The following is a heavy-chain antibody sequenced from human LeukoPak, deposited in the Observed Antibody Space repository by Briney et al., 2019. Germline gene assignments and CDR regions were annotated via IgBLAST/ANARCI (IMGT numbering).Heavy chain of an antibody. CDR2: IYYSGST. CDR1: GFTFSSYA. Sequence: GSLRLSCAASGFTFSSYAMSWVRQAPGKGLEWIGYIYYSGSTNYNPSLKSRVTISVDTSKNQFSLRLSSVTAADTAVFYCARGGYNWKDSYFDYWGQGTLVTVSS. D-gene: IGHD1-20*01. V-gene: IGHV4-59*12. CDR3: ARGGYNWKDSYFDY. J-gene: IGHJ4*02.